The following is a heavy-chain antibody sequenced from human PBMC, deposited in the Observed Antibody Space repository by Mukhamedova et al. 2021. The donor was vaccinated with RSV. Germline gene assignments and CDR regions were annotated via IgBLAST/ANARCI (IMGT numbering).Heavy chain of an antibody. V-gene: IGHV3-9*01. CDR3: AKDIYGSPLGWFDP. J-gene: IGHJ5*02. D-gene: IGHD1-26*01. Sequence: DSVKGRFTISRDNAKNSLYLQMNSLRAEDTALYYCAKDIYGSPLGWFDPWGQGTLVTVSS.